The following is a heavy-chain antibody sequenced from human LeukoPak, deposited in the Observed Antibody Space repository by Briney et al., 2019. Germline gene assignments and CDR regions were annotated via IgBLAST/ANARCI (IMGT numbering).Heavy chain of an antibody. CDR1: GYIFTSYW. CDR2: IYPGDSNI. Sequence: GESLKISCKGTGYIFTSYWIGWVRQMPGKGLEWMGIIYPGDSNIRYSPSFQGQVTISADRSINTAYLQWNSLKASDTAMYYCARRSTVVARVDYWGQGTLVTVSS. CDR3: ARRSTVVARVDY. J-gene: IGHJ4*02. V-gene: IGHV5-51*01. D-gene: IGHD4-23*01.